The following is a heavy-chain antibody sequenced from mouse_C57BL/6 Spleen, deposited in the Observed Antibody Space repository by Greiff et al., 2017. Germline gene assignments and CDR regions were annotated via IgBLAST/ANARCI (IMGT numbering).Heavy chain of an antibody. CDR1: GYTFTSYW. V-gene: IGHV1-53*01. CDR2: INPSNGGT. J-gene: IGHJ4*01. CDR3: ARGIYYDYDGAMDY. Sequence: VQLQQPGTELVKPGASVKLSCKASGYTFTSYWLHWVKQRPGPGLEWIGNINPSNGGTNYNEKFKSKATLTVDKSSSTAYMQISSLTSEDSAVYYCARGIYYDYDGAMDYWGQGTSVTVSS. D-gene: IGHD2-4*01.